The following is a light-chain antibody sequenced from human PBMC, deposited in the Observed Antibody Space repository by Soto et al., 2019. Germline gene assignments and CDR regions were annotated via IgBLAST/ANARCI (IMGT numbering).Light chain of an antibody. V-gene: IGLV2-11*01. CDR1: SSDVGTYDF. CDR2: DVS. Sequence: SALTQPRSVSGSPGQSVTISCTGTSSDVGTYDFVSWYQQHPGKAPKLIIYDVSKRPSGVPDRFSGSKSGNTASLTISGLQAEDEADYWCCSYAGTYTYVFGSGTKVTVL. J-gene: IGLJ1*01. CDR3: CSYAGTYTYV.